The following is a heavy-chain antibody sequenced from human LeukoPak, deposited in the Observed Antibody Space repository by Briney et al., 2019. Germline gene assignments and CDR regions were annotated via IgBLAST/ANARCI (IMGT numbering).Heavy chain of an antibody. V-gene: IGHV3-30-3*01. D-gene: IGHD5-18*01. CDR2: TSSDGSNK. CDR3: TTRVLKVLGGYSTAMVMWDY. Sequence: GGSLRLSCAASGFIFSSYVMHWVRQAPGKGLDWVALTSSDGSNKYADSVKGRFTISRDNSKNTLYLQMNSLRAEDTAVYYCTTRVLKVLGGYSTAMVMWDYWGQGTLVTVSS. CDR1: GFIFSSYV. J-gene: IGHJ4*02.